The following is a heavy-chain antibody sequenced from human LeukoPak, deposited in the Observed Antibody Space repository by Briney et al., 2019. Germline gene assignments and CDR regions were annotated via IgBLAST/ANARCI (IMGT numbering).Heavy chain of an antibody. CDR3: ASPRDVAVVVGATAGYFDL. D-gene: IGHD2-15*01. Sequence: PSETLSLTCTVSGYSISSGYYWGWNRQPPGKRLEWIGSIYPSGSTFYNPSLKSRVTMSADTSRNQFSLKLNSMTAADTAVYYCASPRDVAVVVGATAGYFDLWGRGTLVTVSS. CDR1: GYSISSGYY. J-gene: IGHJ2*01. CDR2: IYPSGST. V-gene: IGHV4-38-2*02.